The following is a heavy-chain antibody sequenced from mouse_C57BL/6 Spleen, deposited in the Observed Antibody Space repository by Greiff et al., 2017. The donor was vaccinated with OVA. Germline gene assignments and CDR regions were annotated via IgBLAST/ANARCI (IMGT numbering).Heavy chain of an antibody. V-gene: IGHV5-4*01. J-gene: IGHJ4*01. D-gene: IGHD1-1*01. CDR2: ISDGGSYT. CDR1: GFTFSSYA. Sequence: EVQLVESGGGLVKPGGSLKLSCAASGFTFSSYAMSWVRQTPEKRLEWVATISDGGSYTYYPDNVKGRFTISRDNAKNNLYLQMSHLKSEDTAMYYCARDHYYGRSYAMDYWGQGTSVTVSS. CDR3: ARDHYYGRSYAMDY.